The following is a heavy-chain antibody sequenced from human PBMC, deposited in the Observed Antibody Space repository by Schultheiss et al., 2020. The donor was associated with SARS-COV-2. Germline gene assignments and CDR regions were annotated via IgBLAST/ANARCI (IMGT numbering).Heavy chain of an antibody. J-gene: IGHJ4*02. V-gene: IGHV3-74*01. CDR3: ARVEGAGTFDY. Sequence: GGSLRLSCAASGFTFSSYWMHWVRQAPGKGLVWVSRINSDGSSTSYADSVKGRFTISRDNAKNTLYLQMNSLRAEDMAVYYCARVEGAGTFDYWGQGTLVTVSS. CDR1: GFTFSSYW. D-gene: IGHD1-26*01. CDR2: INSDGSST.